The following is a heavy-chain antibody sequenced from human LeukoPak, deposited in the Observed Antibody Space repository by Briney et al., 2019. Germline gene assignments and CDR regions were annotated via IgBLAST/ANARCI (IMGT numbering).Heavy chain of an antibody. D-gene: IGHD3-9*01. J-gene: IGHJ5*02. Sequence: ASVKVSCKASGYTFTIYYMHWVRQAPGQGLEWMGWVSTNNDKANYAQKLQGRVTMTTDTSTSTAYMELRSLSSDDTAVYYCARVVTGYYRLDPWGLGTLVTVSS. V-gene: IGHV1-18*04. CDR1: GYTFTIYY. CDR3: ARVVTGYYRLDP. CDR2: VSTNNDKA.